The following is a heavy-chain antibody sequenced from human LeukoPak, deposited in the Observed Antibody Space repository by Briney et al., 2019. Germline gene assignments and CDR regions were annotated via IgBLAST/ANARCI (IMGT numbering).Heavy chain of an antibody. V-gene: IGHV3-23*01. CDR1: GFTLSSYA. J-gene: IGHJ4*02. D-gene: IGHD6-19*01. CDR3: AKSRCSSASYYFDD. Sequence: GGSLRLSCTASGFTLSSYAMHWVRQALGKGLEWISSISGSGGDTYYADSVKGRFTISRDNSKNTLYLQMSSLRAEDTAMYYCAKSRCSSASYYFDDWGQGSLVTVSS. CDR2: ISGSGGDT.